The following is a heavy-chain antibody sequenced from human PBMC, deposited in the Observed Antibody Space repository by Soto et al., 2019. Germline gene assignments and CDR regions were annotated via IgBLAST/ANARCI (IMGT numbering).Heavy chain of an antibody. Sequence: GGSLRLSCAASGFTFSSYGMHWVRQAPGKGLEWVAVISYDGSNKYYADSVKGRFTISRDNSKNTLYLQMNGLRAEDTAVYYCAKDWGRGYSYGRDYWGQGTLVTVSS. CDR2: ISYDGSNK. V-gene: IGHV3-30*18. CDR1: GFTFSSYG. D-gene: IGHD5-18*01. CDR3: AKDWGRGYSYGRDY. J-gene: IGHJ4*02.